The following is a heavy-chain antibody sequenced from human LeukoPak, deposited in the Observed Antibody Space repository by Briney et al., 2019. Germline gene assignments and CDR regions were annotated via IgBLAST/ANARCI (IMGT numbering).Heavy chain of an antibody. CDR3: VRGYSFGPYGMDV. CDR1: GFPFSSYA. J-gene: IGHJ6*02. V-gene: IGHV3-64D*09. Sequence: GGSLRLSCSASGFPFSSYAMHWVRQAPGKGLEYVSAISGGGSTYYADSVKARFTISRDNSKNTLYLQMSSLRAEDTAVYFCVRGYSFGPYGMDVWGQGTTVTVSS. CDR2: ISGGGST. D-gene: IGHD2-15*01.